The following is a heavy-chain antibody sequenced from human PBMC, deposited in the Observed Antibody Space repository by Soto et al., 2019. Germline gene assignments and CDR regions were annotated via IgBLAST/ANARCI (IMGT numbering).Heavy chain of an antibody. J-gene: IGHJ6*02. Sequence: QVQLQESGPGLVKPSETLSLTCTVSGGSITNYYCSWFRQPPGKGLEWIGYISYSGASAYNLSLKRRVTMSMDTSKTQFSLMLESVTATDTAVYYCARPGYGSLHGLVDVWGQGTTVIVSS. CDR1: GGSITNYY. D-gene: IGHD1-26*01. V-gene: IGHV4-59*08. CDR3: ARPGYGSLHGLVDV. CDR2: ISYSGAS.